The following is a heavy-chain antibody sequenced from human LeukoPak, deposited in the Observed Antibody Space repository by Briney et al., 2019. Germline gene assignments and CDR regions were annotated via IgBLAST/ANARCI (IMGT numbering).Heavy chain of an antibody. Sequence: SETLPLTCTVSGGSISSYYWSWIRQPPGKGLEWIGYIYYSGSTNYNPSLKSRVTISVDTSKNQFSLKLSSVTAADTAVYYCARVEQVCGGDCNDAFDIWGQGTMVTVSS. V-gene: IGHV4-59*01. CDR3: ARVEQVCGGDCNDAFDI. CDR2: IYYSGST. CDR1: GGSISSYY. J-gene: IGHJ3*02. D-gene: IGHD2-21*02.